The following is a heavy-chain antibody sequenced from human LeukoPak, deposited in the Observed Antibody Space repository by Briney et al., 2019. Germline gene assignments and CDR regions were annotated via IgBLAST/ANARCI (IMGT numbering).Heavy chain of an antibody. CDR1: GYTFTGYY. CDR2: INPNSGGT. V-gene: IGHV1-2*02. Sequence: ASVKVSCKASGYTFTGYYMHWVRQAPGQGLEWMGWINPNSGGTNYAQKFQGRVTMTRDTSINTAYMELSRLRSDDTAVYYCARHCSSTSCPPDGNYWGQGTLVTVSS. J-gene: IGHJ4*02. D-gene: IGHD2-2*01. CDR3: ARHCSSTSCPPDGNY.